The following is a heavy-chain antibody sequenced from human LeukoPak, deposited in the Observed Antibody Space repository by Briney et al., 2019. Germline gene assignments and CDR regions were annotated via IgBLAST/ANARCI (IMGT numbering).Heavy chain of an antibody. J-gene: IGHJ5*02. D-gene: IGHD1-26*01. V-gene: IGHV3-30*02. Sequence: PGGSLRLSCAASGFTFSSFGMHWVRQAPGKGLEWVAFIQYDGSSKYYADSVKGRFTISRDNAKNSLCLQMESLRVEDTAVYYCANFQTVGVKSFEHWGQGTLVTVSS. CDR1: GFTFSSFG. CDR3: ANFQTVGVKSFEH. CDR2: IQYDGSSK.